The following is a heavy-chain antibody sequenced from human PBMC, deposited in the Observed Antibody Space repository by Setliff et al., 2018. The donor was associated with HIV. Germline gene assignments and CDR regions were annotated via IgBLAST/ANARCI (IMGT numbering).Heavy chain of an antibody. CDR3: ARRGRTGNSYVLSWFDP. J-gene: IGHJ5*02. D-gene: IGHD3-10*02. CDR1: GGSISSYY. Sequence: SETLSLTCTVSGGSISSYYWGWIRQPPGKGLEWIGSIFYSGRSMYNPSLRSRVTISVDTSKNQLSLSVTSVTAADTAVYYCARRGRTGNSYVLSWFDPWGQGTLVTVSS. CDR2: IFYSGRS. V-gene: IGHV4-39*07.